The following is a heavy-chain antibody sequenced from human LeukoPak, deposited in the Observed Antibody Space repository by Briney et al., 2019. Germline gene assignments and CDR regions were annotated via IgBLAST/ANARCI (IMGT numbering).Heavy chain of an antibody. Sequence: ASVKVSCKASGGTFSSYAISWVRQAPGQGLEWMGGIIPIFGTANYAQKFQGRVTITTDESTSTAYMELSSLRSKDTAVYYCARGDDILTGYYNEASFDYWGQGTLVTVSS. CDR3: ARGDDILTGYYNEASFDY. V-gene: IGHV1-69*05. J-gene: IGHJ4*02. CDR2: IIPIFGTA. CDR1: GGTFSSYA. D-gene: IGHD3-9*01.